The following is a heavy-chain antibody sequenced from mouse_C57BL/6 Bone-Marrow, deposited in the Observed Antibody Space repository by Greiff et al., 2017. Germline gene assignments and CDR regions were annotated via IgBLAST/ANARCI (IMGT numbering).Heavy chain of an antibody. CDR1: GYTFTSYT. CDR2: INPSSGYT. Sequence: QVQLQQSGAELARPGASVKMSCKASGYTFTSYTMHWVKQRPGQGLEWIGYINPSSGYTKYNQKFMDKATLTADKSSSTAYMQLGSLTSEDAAVYYCATYYSWYFDVWGTGTTVTVSS. V-gene: IGHV1-4*01. CDR3: ATYYSWYFDV. J-gene: IGHJ1*03. D-gene: IGHD2-10*01.